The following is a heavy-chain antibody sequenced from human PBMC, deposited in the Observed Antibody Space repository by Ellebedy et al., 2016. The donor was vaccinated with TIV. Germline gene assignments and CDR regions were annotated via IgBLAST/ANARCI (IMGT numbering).Heavy chain of an antibody. J-gene: IGHJ4*02. CDR3: ARVRGQWLVLGY. CDR1: GFTFSSYA. Sequence: GESLKISCAASGFTFSSYAMHWVRQAPGKGLEWVAVISYNGSNKFYADSVKGRFTISRDNSKNTLYLQMNSLRAEDKAVYYCARVRGQWLVLGYWGQGTLVTVSS. D-gene: IGHD6-19*01. V-gene: IGHV3-30-3*01. CDR2: ISYNGSNK.